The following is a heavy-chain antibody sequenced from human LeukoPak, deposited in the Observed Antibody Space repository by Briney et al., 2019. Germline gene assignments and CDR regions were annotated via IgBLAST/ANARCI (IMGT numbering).Heavy chain of an antibody. CDR2: ISGRGGST. D-gene: IGHD4-17*01. Sequence: PGGSLRLSCAASGFTFSSYAMSWVRQAPGKGLEWVSAISGRGGSTYYADSVKGRFTISRDNSKNTLYLQMNSLRAEDTAVYYCAKDLPWDLAYGDYFDYWGQGTLVTVSS. CDR3: AKDLPWDLAYGDYFDY. CDR1: GFTFSSYA. V-gene: IGHV3-23*01. J-gene: IGHJ4*02.